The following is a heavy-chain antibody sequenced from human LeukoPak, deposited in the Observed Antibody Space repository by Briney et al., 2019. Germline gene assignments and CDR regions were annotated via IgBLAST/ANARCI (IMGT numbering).Heavy chain of an antibody. CDR3: AKVWYTSGRWASDF. J-gene: IGHJ4*02. CDR1: GFTFSSYG. Sequence: GGSLRLSCAAPGFTFSSYGMSWVRQAPGKGLEWVSSISGSGESTQYADSVRGRFTISRDNSKNTLYLQMNSLRAEDTAVYYCAKVWYTSGRWASDFWGQGTLVTVSS. V-gene: IGHV3-23*01. CDR2: ISGSGEST. D-gene: IGHD6-19*01.